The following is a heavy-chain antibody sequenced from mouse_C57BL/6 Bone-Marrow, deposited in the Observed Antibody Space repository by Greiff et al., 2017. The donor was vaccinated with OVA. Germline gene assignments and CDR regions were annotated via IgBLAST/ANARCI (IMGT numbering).Heavy chain of an antibody. CDR3: ARTPDYYGSSELYFDY. Sequence: QVQLQQSGAELARPGASVKLSCKASGYTFTSYGISWVKQRTGQGLEWIGEIYPRSGNTYYNEKFKGKATLTADKSSSKAYMELHSLTSEDAAVYFCARTPDYYGSSELYFDYWGQGTTLTVSS. CDR1: GYTFTSYG. CDR2: IYPRSGNT. J-gene: IGHJ2*01. D-gene: IGHD1-1*01. V-gene: IGHV1-81*01.